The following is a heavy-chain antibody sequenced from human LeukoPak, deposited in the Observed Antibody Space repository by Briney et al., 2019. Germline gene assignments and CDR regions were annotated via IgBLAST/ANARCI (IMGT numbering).Heavy chain of an antibody. CDR1: GGTFSSYA. Sequence: SVKVSCKASGGTFSSYAISWVRQAPGQGLEWMGGIIPIFGTANYAQKFQGRVTITTDESTSTAYMELSSLRSEDTAVYYSGSENRFSSTDWFDPWGQGTLVTVSS. CDR2: IIPIFGTA. D-gene: IGHD6-13*01. J-gene: IGHJ5*02. CDR3: GSENRFSSTDWFDP. V-gene: IGHV1-69*05.